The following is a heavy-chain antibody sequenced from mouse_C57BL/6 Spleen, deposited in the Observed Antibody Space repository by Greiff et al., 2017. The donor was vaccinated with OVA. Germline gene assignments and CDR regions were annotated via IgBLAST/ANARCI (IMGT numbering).Heavy chain of an antibody. V-gene: IGHV2-9*01. Sequence: VKLVESGPGLVAPSQTLSITCTVSGFSFTSYGVDWVRQPPGKGLEWLGVIWGGGGTNYNSALMSRLNISKANSKSQVFLKMNSLQTDDTAMYYCAKRSYNAMDYWGQGTSVTVSS. CDR2: IWGGGGT. CDR1: GFSFTSYG. D-gene: IGHD2-12*01. J-gene: IGHJ4*01. CDR3: AKRSYNAMDY.